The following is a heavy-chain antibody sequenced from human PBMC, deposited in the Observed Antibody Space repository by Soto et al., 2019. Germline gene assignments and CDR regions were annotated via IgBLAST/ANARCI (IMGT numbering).Heavy chain of an antibody. CDR1: GYTFTSYG. CDR2: ISAYNGNT. V-gene: IGHV1-18*01. CDR3: ARDTVAYDILVGENFDY. J-gene: IGHJ4*02. D-gene: IGHD3-9*01. Sequence: QVQLVQSGAEVKKPGASVKVSCKASGYTFTSYGISWVRQAPGQGLEWMGWISAYNGNTNYAQKLQGRVTMTTDTSTSTAYMERRSLRSDDTAVYYCARDTVAYDILVGENFDYWGQGTLVTVSS.